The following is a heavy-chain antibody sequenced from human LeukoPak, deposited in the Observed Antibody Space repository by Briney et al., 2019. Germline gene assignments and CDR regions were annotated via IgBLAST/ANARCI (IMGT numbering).Heavy chain of an antibody. J-gene: IGHJ4*02. Sequence: PGGSLRLSCATSGFTFSGYLMHWVRQVPGKGLVWVSRINSDESSTNYADSVRGRFTISRDNARNTLYLQMNSLRAEDTAIYYCARAGSNWKIDYWGQGDLVTVSS. CDR1: GFTFSGYL. V-gene: IGHV3-74*01. D-gene: IGHD1-20*01. CDR3: ARAGSNWKIDY. CDR2: INSDESST.